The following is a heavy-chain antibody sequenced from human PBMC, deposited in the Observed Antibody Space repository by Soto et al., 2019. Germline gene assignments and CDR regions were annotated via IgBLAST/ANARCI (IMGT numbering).Heavy chain of an antibody. CDR3: ARDSIVARYYFDY. Sequence: ASVKVSCKASGNTFTRYYIHWVRQAPGQGLEWMGIINPRGGSTTYAQKFQGRVTLTSDTSTSTAYMELSRLRSEDTAVYFCARDSIVARYYFDYWGQGTPVTVSS. CDR1: GNTFTRYY. CDR2: INPRGGST. J-gene: IGHJ4*02. V-gene: IGHV1-46*01. D-gene: IGHD6-6*01.